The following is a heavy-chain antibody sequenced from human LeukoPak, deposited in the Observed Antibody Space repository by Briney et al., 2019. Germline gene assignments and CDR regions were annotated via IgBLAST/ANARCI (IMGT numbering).Heavy chain of an antibody. V-gene: IGHV4-39*01. CDR2: IYYSGST. D-gene: IGHD3-10*01. CDR1: GDSISTSSYY. Sequence: PSETLSLTCSVSGDSISTSSYYWGWIRQPPGKGLEWIGSIYYSGSTYYNPSLKSRVTISVDTSKNQFSLKLSSVTAADTAVYYCARQYYYARNNWFDPWGQGTLVTVSS. CDR3: ARQYYYARNNWFDP. J-gene: IGHJ5*02.